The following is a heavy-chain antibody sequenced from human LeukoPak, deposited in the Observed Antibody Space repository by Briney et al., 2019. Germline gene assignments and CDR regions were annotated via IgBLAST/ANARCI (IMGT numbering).Heavy chain of an antibody. Sequence: ASVKVSCKASGYTFTGYYMHWVRQAPGQGLEWMGWINPNSGGTNYAQKFQGRVTMTEDTSTDTAYMELSSLRSEDTAVYYCATTLSYYYDSSGYLLDYWGQGTLVTVSS. V-gene: IGHV1-2*02. CDR1: GYTFTGYY. CDR2: INPNSGGT. J-gene: IGHJ4*02. D-gene: IGHD3-22*01. CDR3: ATTLSYYYDSSGYLLDY.